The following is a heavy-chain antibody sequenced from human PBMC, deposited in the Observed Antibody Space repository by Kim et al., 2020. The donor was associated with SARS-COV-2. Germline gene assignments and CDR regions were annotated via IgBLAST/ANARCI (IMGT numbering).Heavy chain of an antibody. D-gene: IGHD3-10*01. Sequence: SETLSLTCTVSGGSISSSSYYWGWIRQPPGKGLEWIGSIYYSGSTYHNPSLKSRVTISVDTSKNQFSLKLSSVTAADTAVYYCASQGSFDYWGQGTLVTV. CDR3: ASQGSFDY. CDR1: GGSISSSSYY. J-gene: IGHJ4*02. CDR2: IYYSGST. V-gene: IGHV4-39*01.